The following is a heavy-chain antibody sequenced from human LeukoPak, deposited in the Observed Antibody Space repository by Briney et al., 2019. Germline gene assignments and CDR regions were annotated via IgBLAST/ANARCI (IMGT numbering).Heavy chain of an antibody. CDR3: ARENIELVPAAVDGWFDP. V-gene: IGHV4-61*02. CDR1: GDSISGVSSY. Sequence: SQTLSLTCTVSGDSISGVSSYWSWIRQPAGKALERIGRIYSSGNTNYNPSLKSRVTMSLDTSKNQFSLKLTSVTAADTAVYYCARENIELVPAAVDGWFDPWGQGTLVTVSS. D-gene: IGHD2-2*01. CDR2: IYSSGNT. J-gene: IGHJ5*02.